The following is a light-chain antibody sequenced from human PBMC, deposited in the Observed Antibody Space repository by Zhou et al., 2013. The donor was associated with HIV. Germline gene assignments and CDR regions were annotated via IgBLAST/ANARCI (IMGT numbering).Light chain of an antibody. CDR1: QNIKTS. J-gene: IGKJ2*03. V-gene: IGKV3-20*01. CDR2: GAS. CDR3: QQYGRSLYS. Sequence: DIVLTQSPATLSLSPGERGTLSCRASQNIKTSLAWYQQEPGQAPRLLIYGASTRATGIPARFSGSGSGTEFTLTISRLEPEDFAVYYCQQYGRSLYSFGQGTKVEIK.